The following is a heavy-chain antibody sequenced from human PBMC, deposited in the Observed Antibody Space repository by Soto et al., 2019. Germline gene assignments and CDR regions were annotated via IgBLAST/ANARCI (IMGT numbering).Heavy chain of an antibody. D-gene: IGHD1-7*01. CDR1: GYTFTKYG. Sequence: VASVKVSCKASGYTFTKYGISWVRQAPGQGLEWMGWISAYNGNTNYAQKVQDRVTMTTDTSTSTAYMELRSLRSDDLAVYYCARDLDGVTGTTGGMDVWGQGTTVTVSS. J-gene: IGHJ6*02. V-gene: IGHV1-18*03. CDR3: ARDLDGVTGTTGGMDV. CDR2: ISAYNGNT.